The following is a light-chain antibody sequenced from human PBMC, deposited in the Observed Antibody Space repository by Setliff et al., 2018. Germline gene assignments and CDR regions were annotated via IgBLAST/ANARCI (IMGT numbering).Light chain of an antibody. J-gene: IGLJ3*02. CDR2: EVS. V-gene: IGLV2-14*01. CDR3: SSHTTSSTWV. Sequence: QSVLTQPPSASGSPGQSVTISCTGSSSDVGGYKYVSWYQQHPGKAPKLMIYEVSNRPSGISSRFSGSKSGNTASLTISGLQAEDEADYYCSSHTTSSTWVFGGGTKVTV. CDR1: SSDVGGYKY.